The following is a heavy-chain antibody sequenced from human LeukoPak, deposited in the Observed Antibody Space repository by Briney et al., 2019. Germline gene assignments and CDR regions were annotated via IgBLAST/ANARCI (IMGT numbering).Heavy chain of an antibody. Sequence: GGSLRLSCAASGFTFSSYEMNWVRQAPGKGLEWVSYISSSGSTIYYADSVKGRFTISRDNAKNSLYLQMNSLRAEDTAVYYCARVSSSWYALDDYWGQGTLVTVSS. V-gene: IGHV3-48*03. J-gene: IGHJ4*02. CDR2: ISSSGSTI. CDR3: ARVSSSWYALDDY. D-gene: IGHD6-13*01. CDR1: GFTFSSYE.